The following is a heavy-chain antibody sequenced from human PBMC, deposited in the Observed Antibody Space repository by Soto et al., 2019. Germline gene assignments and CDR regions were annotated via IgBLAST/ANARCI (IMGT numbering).Heavy chain of an antibody. CDR1: GFTFSNYG. D-gene: IGHD6-19*01. CDR3: AKPRSGGYQFDC. CDR2: ISGGGSST. V-gene: IGHV3-23*01. J-gene: IGHJ4*02. Sequence: PGGSLRLSCAASGFTFSNYGVSWVRQVPGKGLEWVSAISGGGSSTYYADSVKGRFTISRDNSKNTLYPQMNSLRAEDTGVYYCAKPRSGGYQFDCWGQGTLVTVSS.